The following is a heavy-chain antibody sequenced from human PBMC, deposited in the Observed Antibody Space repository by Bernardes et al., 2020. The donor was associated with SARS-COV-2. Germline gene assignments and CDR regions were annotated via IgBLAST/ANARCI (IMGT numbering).Heavy chain of an antibody. V-gene: IGHV4-31*03. CDR1: GGSITSGNYY. J-gene: IGHJ6*02. D-gene: IGHD4-17*01. CDR3: ARETYGGMDV. Sequence: SETLSLTCTVSGGSITSGNYYWSWIRQHPGKGLEWIGYIFYTGSTYYNPSLKSRVTISIDRSYNQFSLRLTSVTPADTAVYYCARETYGGMDVWGQGTTVTVSS. CDR2: IFYTGST.